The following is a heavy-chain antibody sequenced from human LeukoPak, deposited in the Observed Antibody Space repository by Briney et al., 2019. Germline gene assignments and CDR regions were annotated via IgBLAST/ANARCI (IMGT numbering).Heavy chain of an antibody. CDR3: AREGNGAAADPYDAFDI. D-gene: IGHD6-13*01. CDR1: GFTFSSYS. Sequence: PGGSLRLSCAASGFTFSSYSMNWVRQAPGKGLEWVSYISSSSSTIYYADSVKGRFTISRDNSKNTLYLQMNSLRAEDTAVYYCAREGNGAAADPYDAFDIWGQGTMVTVSS. J-gene: IGHJ3*02. CDR2: ISSSSSTI. V-gene: IGHV3-48*01.